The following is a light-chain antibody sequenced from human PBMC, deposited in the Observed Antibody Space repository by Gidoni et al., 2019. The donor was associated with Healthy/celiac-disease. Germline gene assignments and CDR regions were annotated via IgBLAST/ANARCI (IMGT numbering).Light chain of an antibody. CDR1: QSISRW. CDR2: TAS. CDR3: QQYNSYSWT. Sequence: DIQMTQSPSTLSASVGDRVTITCRASQSISRWLALYPQKPGKAPKLLIYTASSLESGVPSRFSGSGSGTEFTLTISSLQPDDFATYYCQQYNSYSWTFGQGTKVEIK. J-gene: IGKJ1*01. V-gene: IGKV1-5*03.